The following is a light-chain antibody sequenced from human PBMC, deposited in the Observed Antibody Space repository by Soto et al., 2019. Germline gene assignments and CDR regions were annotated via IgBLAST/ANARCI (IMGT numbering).Light chain of an antibody. J-gene: IGKJ1*01. CDR1: QSVGTN. V-gene: IGKV3-15*01. CDR2: AAS. CDR3: QQYNNWPTWT. Sequence: IVMTQSPDTLSVSPGERATLSCRASQSVGTNLAWYQQKPRQAPRLLIYAASTRATGLPARFSGSGSGTEFTLTISSLQSEDFAVYYCQQYNNWPTWTFXQGTKVDIK.